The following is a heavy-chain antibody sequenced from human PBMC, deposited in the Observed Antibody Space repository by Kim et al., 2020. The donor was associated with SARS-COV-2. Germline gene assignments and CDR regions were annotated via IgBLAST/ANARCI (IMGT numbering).Heavy chain of an antibody. CDR1: GGSISSYY. J-gene: IGHJ6*02. CDR3: AKGGSYPQYYYYGMDV. CDR2: IYYSGST. V-gene: IGHV4-59*01. Sequence: SETLSLTCTVSGGSISSYYWSWIRQPPGKGLEWIGYIYYSGSTNYNPSLKSRVTISVDTSKNQFSLKLSSVTAADTAVYYCAKGGSYPQYYYYGMDVWGQGTTVTVSS. D-gene: IGHD1-26*01.